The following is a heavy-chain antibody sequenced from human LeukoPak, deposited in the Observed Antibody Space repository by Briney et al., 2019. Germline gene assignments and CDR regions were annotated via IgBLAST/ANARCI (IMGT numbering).Heavy chain of an antibody. V-gene: IGHV3-23*01. CDR3: AKDLSRDYDILTGYPLIPQPFDY. CDR2: ISGSGGST. CDR1: GFTFSSYA. J-gene: IGHJ4*02. D-gene: IGHD3-9*01. Sequence: PGGSLRLSCAASGFTFSSYAMSWVRQAPGKGLEWVSAISGSGGSTYYADSVKGRFTISRDNSKNTLYLQMNSLRAEDTAVYYCAKDLSRDYDILTGYPLIPQPFDYWGQGTLVTVSS.